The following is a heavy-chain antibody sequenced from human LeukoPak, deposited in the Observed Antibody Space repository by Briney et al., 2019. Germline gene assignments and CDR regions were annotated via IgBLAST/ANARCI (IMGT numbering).Heavy chain of an antibody. Sequence: SVKVSCKASGGTFSSYAISWVRQAPGQGLEWMGRIIPILGIANYAQKFQGRVTITADKSTSTAYMELSSLRSEDTAVYYCARDELSGSHSVGNYYYGMDVWGQGTTVTVSS. D-gene: IGHD1-26*01. J-gene: IGHJ6*02. CDR2: IIPILGIA. CDR3: ARDELSGSHSVGNYYYGMDV. CDR1: GGTFSSYA. V-gene: IGHV1-69*04.